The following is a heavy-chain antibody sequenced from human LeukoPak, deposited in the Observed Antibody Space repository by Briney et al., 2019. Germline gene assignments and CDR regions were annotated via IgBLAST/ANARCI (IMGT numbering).Heavy chain of an antibody. Sequence: SETLSLTCAVYGGSFSGYYWSWIRQSPGKGLEWIGEMNHSGSTNYNPSLKSRVTISVDSSKNQFSLKLSSVTAADTAVYYCAGAGTYYDILTGSRYYYGLDVWGQGTTVTVSS. J-gene: IGHJ6*02. CDR1: GGSFSGYY. V-gene: IGHV4-34*01. D-gene: IGHD3-9*01. CDR2: MNHSGST. CDR3: AGAGTYYDILTGSRYYYGLDV.